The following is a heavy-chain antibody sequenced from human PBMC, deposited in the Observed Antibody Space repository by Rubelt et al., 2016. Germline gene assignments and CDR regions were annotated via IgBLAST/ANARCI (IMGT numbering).Heavy chain of an antibody. J-gene: IGHJ4*02. CDR3: ASQPIEDGGSYWIDC. D-gene: IGHD1-26*01. CDR1: GFTFNSYG. CDR2: ISGTGGST. Sequence: EVQLLESGGGLVQPGGSLRLSCAASGFTFNSYGMSWVRQAPGKGLEWVSSISGTGGSTYYADSVKGRFTTHRDNAKNSLYLQINSLRAEDTAVYYCASQPIEDGGSYWIDCWGQGTLVTVSS. V-gene: IGHV3-23*01.